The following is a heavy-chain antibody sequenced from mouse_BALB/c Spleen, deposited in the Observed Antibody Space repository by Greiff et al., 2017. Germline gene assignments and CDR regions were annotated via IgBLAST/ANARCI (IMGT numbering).Heavy chain of an antibody. CDR2: ISSGGSYT. Sequence: DVHLVESGGDLVKPGGSLKLSCAASGFTFSSYGMSWVRQTPDKRLEWVATISSGGSYTYYPDSVKGRFTISRDNAKNTLYLQMSSLKSEDTAMYYCARYSDYFDYWGQGTTLTVSS. CDR3: ARYSDYFDY. J-gene: IGHJ2*01. CDR1: GFTFSSYG. V-gene: IGHV5-6*01.